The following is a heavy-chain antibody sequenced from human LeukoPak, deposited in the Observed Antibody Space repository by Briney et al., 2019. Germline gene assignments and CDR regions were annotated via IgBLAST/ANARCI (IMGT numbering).Heavy chain of an antibody. D-gene: IGHD2-15*01. V-gene: IGHV3-23*01. CDR1: GFTFSSYA. J-gene: IGHJ6*02. Sequence: GGSLRLSCAASGFTFSSYAMSWVRQAPGKGLEWVSAISGSGGSTYYADSVKGRFTISRDNSKNTLYLQMISLRAEDTAVYYCAKVRCSGGSCYSYYYYYYGMDVWGQGTTVTVSS. CDR2: ISGSGGST. CDR3: AKVRCSGGSCYSYYYYYYGMDV.